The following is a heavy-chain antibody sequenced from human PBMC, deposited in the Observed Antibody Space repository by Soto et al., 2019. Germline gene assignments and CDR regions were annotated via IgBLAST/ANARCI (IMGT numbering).Heavy chain of an antibody. Sequence: SETLSLTCAVYGGSFSGYYWSWIRQPPGKGLEWIGEINHSGSTNYNPSLKSRVTISVDTSKNQFSLKLSSVTAADTAVYYCARRHRGYSYVNWFDPWGQGTLVTVSS. V-gene: IGHV4-34*01. CDR2: INHSGST. CDR3: ARRHRGYSYVNWFDP. D-gene: IGHD5-18*01. J-gene: IGHJ5*02. CDR1: GGSFSGYY.